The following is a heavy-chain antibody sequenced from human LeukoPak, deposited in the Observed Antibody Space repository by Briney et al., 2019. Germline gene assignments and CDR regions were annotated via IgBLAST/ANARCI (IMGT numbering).Heavy chain of an antibody. D-gene: IGHD6-19*01. V-gene: IGHV4-39*01. CDR3: ARHRGQWLVFVDY. CDR1: GGSISSGSYY. Sequence: SETLSLTCTVSGGSISSGSYYWGWIRPPPGKGLEWIGSIYDSGSTYYNPSLKSRFTISVDTSKNQFFLKLSSVTAADTAVYYCARHRGQWLVFVDYWGQGTLVTVSS. CDR2: IYDSGST. J-gene: IGHJ4*02.